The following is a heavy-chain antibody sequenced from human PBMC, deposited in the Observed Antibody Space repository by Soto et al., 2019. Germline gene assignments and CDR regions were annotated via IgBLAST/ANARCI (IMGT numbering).Heavy chain of an antibody. D-gene: IGHD2-2*01. Sequence: SETLSLTCTVSGGSISSGDYYWSWIRQPPGKGLEWIGYIYYSGSTYYNPSLKSRVTISVDTSKNQFSLKLSSVTAADTAVYYCARDYCSSTSCLNYYYYGMDVWGQGTTVTAP. CDR3: ARDYCSSTSCLNYYYYGMDV. V-gene: IGHV4-30-4*01. CDR1: GGSISSGDYY. J-gene: IGHJ6*02. CDR2: IYYSGST.